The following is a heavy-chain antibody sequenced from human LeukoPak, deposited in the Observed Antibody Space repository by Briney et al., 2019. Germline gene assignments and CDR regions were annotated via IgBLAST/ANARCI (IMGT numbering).Heavy chain of an antibody. J-gene: IGHJ6*03. V-gene: IGHV3-30*02. Sequence: GGSLRLSCAASGFTFSSYGMHWVRQAPGKGLEWVAFIRYDGSNKYYADSVKGRFTISRDNSKNTLYLQMNSLRAEDTAVYYCARDSSVDTAMVNYYYYYMDVWGKGTTVTVSS. CDR1: GFTFSSYG. CDR2: IRYDGSNK. D-gene: IGHD5-18*01. CDR3: ARDSSVDTAMVNYYYYYMDV.